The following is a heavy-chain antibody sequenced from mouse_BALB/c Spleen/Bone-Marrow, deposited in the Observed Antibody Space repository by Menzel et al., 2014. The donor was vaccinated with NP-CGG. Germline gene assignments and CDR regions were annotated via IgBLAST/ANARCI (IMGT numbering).Heavy chain of an antibody. CDR2: INPGSGGT. D-gene: IGHD4-1*01. CDR1: GYAFTNYL. CDR3: ARRLTGTSAMDY. J-gene: IGHJ4*01. Sequence: VQVVESGAELVRPGTSVKVSCKASGYAFTNYLIEWVKQRPGQGLEWIGVINPGSGGTNYNEKFKAKATLTADKSSSTAYMQLSSLTSDDSAVYFCARRLTGTSAMDYWGQGTSVTVSS. V-gene: IGHV1-54*01.